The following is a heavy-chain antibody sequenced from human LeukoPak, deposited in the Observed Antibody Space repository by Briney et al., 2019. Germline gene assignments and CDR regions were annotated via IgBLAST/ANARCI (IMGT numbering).Heavy chain of an antibody. CDR2: INPNSGGT. V-gene: IGHV1-2*02. Sequence: GASVKVSCKASGYTFTGYYMHWVRQAPGQGLEWMGWINPNSGGTNYAQKFQGRVTMTRDTSISTAYMELSRLRPDDTAVYCCARAYCSSTSCNFDYWGQGTLVTVPS. CDR3: ARAYCSSTSCNFDY. CDR1: GYTFTGYY. J-gene: IGHJ4*02. D-gene: IGHD2-2*01.